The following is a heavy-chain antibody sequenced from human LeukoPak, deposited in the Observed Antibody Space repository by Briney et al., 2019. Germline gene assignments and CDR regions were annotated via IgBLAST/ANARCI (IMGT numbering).Heavy chain of an antibody. CDR2: IYPGDSDT. J-gene: IGHJ6*03. CDR3: ARHFRAYSGYDYDYYYYYMDV. D-gene: IGHD5-12*01. V-gene: IGHV5-51*01. Sequence: RAGESLKISCKGSGYSFTSYWIGWVRQMPGKGLEWMGIIYPGDSDTRYSPSFQGQVTISADKSISTAYLQWSSLKASDTAMYYCARHFRAYSGYDYDYYYYYMDVWGKGTTVTISS. CDR1: GYSFTSYW.